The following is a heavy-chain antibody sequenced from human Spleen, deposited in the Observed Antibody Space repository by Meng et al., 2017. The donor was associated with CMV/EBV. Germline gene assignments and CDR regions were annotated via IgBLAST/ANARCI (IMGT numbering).Heavy chain of an antibody. D-gene: IGHD4-11*01. CDR1: GGAISTGGYY. V-gene: IGHV4-31*02. Sequence: CTVSGGAISTGGYYWSWVRQLPGKGLEWIGYVYFSGSTYYNPSLKSRVTISVDTSQNRFSLSLSSVTAADTAVYHCARVAVSKESLDYWGQGTLVTVSS. CDR3: ARVAVSKESLDY. J-gene: IGHJ4*02. CDR2: VYFSGST.